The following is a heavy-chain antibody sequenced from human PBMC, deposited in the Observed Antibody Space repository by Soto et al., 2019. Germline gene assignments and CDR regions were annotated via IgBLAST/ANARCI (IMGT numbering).Heavy chain of an antibody. CDR2: IYYSGST. J-gene: IGHJ5*02. D-gene: IGHD2-8*01. CDR3: ASTKTWLDH. CDR1: GGSISSGGYY. V-gene: IGHV4-31*03. Sequence: PSETLSLTCTVSGGSISSGGYYWSWIRQHPGKGLEWIGYIYYSGSTYYNPSLKSRVTISVDTSKNQFSLKLSSVTAADKAVYSRASTKTWLDHWGQGTLVTVYS.